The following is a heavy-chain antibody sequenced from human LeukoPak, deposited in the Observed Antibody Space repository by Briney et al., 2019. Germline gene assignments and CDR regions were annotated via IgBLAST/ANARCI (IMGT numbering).Heavy chain of an antibody. CDR1: GFTFSSYW. V-gene: IGHV3-74*01. CDR2: INSDESST. J-gene: IGHJ4*02. CDR3: ARALLGYSGYGTVDY. D-gene: IGHD5-12*01. Sequence: HPGGSLRLSCAASGFTFSSYWMHWVRQAPGKGLVWVSRINSDESSTSYADSVKGRFTISRDNVKNSVYLQMNSLRAEDTGVYYCARALLGYSGYGTVDYWGQGTLVTVSS.